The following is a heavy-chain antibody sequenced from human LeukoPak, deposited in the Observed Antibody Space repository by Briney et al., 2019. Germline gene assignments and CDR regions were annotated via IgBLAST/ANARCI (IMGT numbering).Heavy chain of an antibody. Sequence: ASVKVSCKASGYTFSSYAISWVRQAPGQGLEWMGWISGYNGNTNYAQKLQGRVTMTTDTSTSTAYMGLRSLRSDDTAVYYCARDLNIVVVPAAFHYWGQGTLVTVSS. V-gene: IGHV1-18*01. D-gene: IGHD2-2*01. J-gene: IGHJ4*02. CDR2: ISGYNGNT. CDR3: ARDLNIVVVPAAFHY. CDR1: GYTFSSYA.